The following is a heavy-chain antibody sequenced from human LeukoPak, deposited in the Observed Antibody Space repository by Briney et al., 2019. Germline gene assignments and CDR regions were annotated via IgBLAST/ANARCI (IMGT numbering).Heavy chain of an antibody. CDR2: ISGGGERT. CDR3: AKEGVAVTSRGAYFDY. D-gene: IGHD4-17*01. J-gene: IGHJ4*02. CDR1: GFTFSSFV. Sequence: GGSLRLSCAASGFTFSSFVVTWVRQAPGKGLERVSSISGGGERTYYADSVKGRFTISRDNSKNTLYLQMNSLRAEDTAVYYCAKEGVAVTSRGAYFDYWGQGTLVTVSS. V-gene: IGHV3-23*01.